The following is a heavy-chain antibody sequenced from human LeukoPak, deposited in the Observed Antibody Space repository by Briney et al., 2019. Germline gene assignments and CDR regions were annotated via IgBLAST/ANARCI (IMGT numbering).Heavy chain of an antibody. CDR3: AKRSAESSGWFTD. V-gene: IGHV3-23*01. D-gene: IGHD6-19*01. CDR1: GFTFSIYA. CDR2: TSGSGGYT. Sequence: PGGSLRLSCAASGFTFSIYAMSWVRQAPGRGLEWGSATSGSGGYTYYADSVKGRFTISRDNSKNTLYLQMNSLRAEDTAVYYCAKRSAESSGWFTDWGQGTLVTVSS. J-gene: IGHJ4*02.